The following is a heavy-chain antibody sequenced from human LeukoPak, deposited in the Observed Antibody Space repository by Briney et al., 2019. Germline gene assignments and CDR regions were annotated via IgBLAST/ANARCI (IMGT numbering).Heavy chain of an antibody. J-gene: IGHJ4*02. CDR1: G. V-gene: IGHV1-18*01. CDR3: ARDLMITFGGVIPRYFDY. CDR2: ISAYNGNT. Sequence: GISWVRQAPGQGLEWMGWISAYNGNTNYAQKLQGRVTMTTDTSTSTAYMELRSLRSDDTAVYYCARDLMITFGGVIPRYFDYWGQGTLVTVSS. D-gene: IGHD3-16*02.